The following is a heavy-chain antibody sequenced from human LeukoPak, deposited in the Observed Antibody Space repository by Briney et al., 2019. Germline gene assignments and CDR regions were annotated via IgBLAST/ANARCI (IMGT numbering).Heavy chain of an antibody. D-gene: IGHD5-18*01. Sequence: SGPALVKPTQTLTLTCTFSGFSLSTSGMCVSWIRQPPVKALEWLARIDWDDDKYYSTSLKTKHTVSKDTSKNQVVLTMTNMDPVDTATYYCARRGYSYAGLYDYWGQGTLVTVSS. J-gene: IGHJ4*02. V-gene: IGHV2-70*11. CDR1: GFSLSTSGMC. CDR2: IDWDDDK. CDR3: ARRGYSYAGLYDY.